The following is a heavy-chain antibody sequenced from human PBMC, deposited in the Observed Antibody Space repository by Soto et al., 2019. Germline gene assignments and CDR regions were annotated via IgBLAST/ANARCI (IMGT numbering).Heavy chain of an antibody. J-gene: IGHJ4*02. CDR2: INPNGGST. CDR1: GYTFIHYY. CDR3: ARSLLQGDF. Sequence: QVQLVQSGAEVKKPGASVKVSCKASGYTFIHYYIHWVRQAPGQGLEWMAIINPNGGSTNYAQKFRGRVTVRSDTSTTTVSMELNSLGSDDTAVYFCARSLLQGDFWGQGTLVTVSS. V-gene: IGHV1-46*01. D-gene: IGHD2-21*01.